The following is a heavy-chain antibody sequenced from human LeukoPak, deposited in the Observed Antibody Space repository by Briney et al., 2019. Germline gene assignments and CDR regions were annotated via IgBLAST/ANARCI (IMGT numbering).Heavy chain of an antibody. CDR3: ARDPSNPTAFDY. V-gene: IGHV3-66*02. CDR1: GFTVSDTY. D-gene: IGHD6-6*01. CDR2: INSGWNT. J-gene: IGHJ4*02. Sequence: GGSLRLSCAASGFTVSDTYMSWVRQAPGKGLEWVSFINSGWNTHYADSVKGRFTISRDNSKNTLYLQMNSLRAEDTAVYNCARDPSNPTAFDYWGQGTLVTVSS.